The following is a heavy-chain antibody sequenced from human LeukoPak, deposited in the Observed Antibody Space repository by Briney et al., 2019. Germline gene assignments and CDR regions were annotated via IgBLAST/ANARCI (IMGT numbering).Heavy chain of an antibody. CDR2: ISSSSSYI. CDR1: GFTFSSYS. V-gene: IGHV3-21*01. J-gene: IGHJ3*02. D-gene: IGHD3-22*01. CDR3: ASLGRITMIVVDNVGAFDI. Sequence: PGGSLRLSCAASGFTFSSYSMNWVRQAPGKGLEWVSSISSSSSYIYYADSVKGRFTISRDNAKNSLYLQMNSLRAEDTAVYYCASLGRITMIVVDNVGAFDIWGQGTMVTVSS.